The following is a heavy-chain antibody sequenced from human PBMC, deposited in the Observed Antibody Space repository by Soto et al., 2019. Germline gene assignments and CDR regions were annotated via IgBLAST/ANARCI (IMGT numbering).Heavy chain of an antibody. CDR2: IYYSGST. V-gene: IGHV4-59*01. Sequence: SETLSLTCTVSGGSISSYYWSWIRQPPGEGLEWIGYIYYSGSTNYNPSLKSRVTISVDTSKNQFSLKLSSVTAADTAVYYCAREGTIYCTNGVCRAFDIWGQGTMVTVSS. J-gene: IGHJ3*02. D-gene: IGHD2-8*01. CDR1: GGSISSYY. CDR3: AREGTIYCTNGVCRAFDI.